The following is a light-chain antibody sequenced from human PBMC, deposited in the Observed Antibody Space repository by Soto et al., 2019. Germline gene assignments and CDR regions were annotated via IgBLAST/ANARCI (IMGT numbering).Light chain of an antibody. J-gene: IGLJ1*01. Sequence: QSALTQPASVSGSPGQSITISCTGTSSDVGGYDYVSWYQQHPGKAPKLMIYEVSNRPSGVSNRFSGSKSGNTASLTISGLQAEDEADYYCSSYTRSSTRVFGTGTMLTVL. CDR2: EVS. CDR1: SSDVGGYDY. CDR3: SSYTRSSTRV. V-gene: IGLV2-14*01.